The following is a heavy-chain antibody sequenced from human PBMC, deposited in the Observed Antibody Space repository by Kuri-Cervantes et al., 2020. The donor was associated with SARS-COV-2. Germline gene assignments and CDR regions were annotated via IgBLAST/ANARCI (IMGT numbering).Heavy chain of an antibody. D-gene: IGHD3-3*01. J-gene: IGHJ4*02. CDR3: ARKFWSGYLLDY. CDR2: ISAYNGNT. V-gene: IGHV1-18*01. Sequence: ASVKVSCKASGYTFTCYGISWVRQAPGQGLEWMGWISAYNGNTNYAQKLQGRVTMTTDTSTSTAYMELRSLRSDDTAVYYCARKFWSGYLLDYWGQGTLVTVSS. CDR1: GYTFTCYG.